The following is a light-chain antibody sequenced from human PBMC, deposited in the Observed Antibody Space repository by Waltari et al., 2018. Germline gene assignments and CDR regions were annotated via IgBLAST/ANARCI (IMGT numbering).Light chain of an antibody. Sequence: QSALTQPPSASGSPGQSVTISCTGTSSDVGGYNYVSWYQHHPGKAPKLMIYEVSKRPSGVPDRFPGSKSGNTASLTVSGLQAEDEADYYCSSYAGSNNVVFGGGTKLTVL. CDR2: EVS. CDR1: SSDVGGYNY. V-gene: IGLV2-8*01. CDR3: SSYAGSNNVV. J-gene: IGLJ2*01.